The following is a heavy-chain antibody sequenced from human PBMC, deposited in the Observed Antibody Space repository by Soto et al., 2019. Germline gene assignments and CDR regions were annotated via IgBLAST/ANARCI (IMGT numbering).Heavy chain of an antibody. CDR1: GYTFTSYG. J-gene: IGHJ6*03. CDR3: ARVPKLSSYYYYMDV. V-gene: IGHV1-18*01. CDR2: ISAYNGNT. D-gene: IGHD3-16*01. Sequence: QVQLVQSGAEVKKPGASVKVSCKASGYTFTSYGISWVRQAPGQGLEWMGWISAYNGNTNYAQKLQGRVTMTTDTSTSTAYRELRSLRSDDTAVYYCARVPKLSSYYYYMDVWGKGTTVTVSS.